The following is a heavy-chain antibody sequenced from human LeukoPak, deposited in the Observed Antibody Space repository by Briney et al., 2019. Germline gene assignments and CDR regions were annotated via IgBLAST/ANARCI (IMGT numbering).Heavy chain of an antibody. CDR2: IYTSGST. CDR1: GASISSYY. Sequence: SETLSLTCTVSGASISSYYWSRIRQPAGKGLEWIGRIYTSGSTNYNPSLKSRVTMSVDTSKNQFSLKLSSVTAADTAVYYCARVNYYDSSGLNYYYYGMDVWGQGTTVTVSS. CDR3: ARVNYYDSSGLNYYYYGMDV. V-gene: IGHV4-4*07. D-gene: IGHD3-22*01. J-gene: IGHJ6*02.